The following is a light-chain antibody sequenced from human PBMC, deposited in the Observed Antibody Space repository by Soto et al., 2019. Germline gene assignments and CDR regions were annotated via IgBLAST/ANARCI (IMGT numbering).Light chain of an antibody. CDR3: RQYENLPWT. V-gene: IGKV3-15*01. Sequence: DRVLTNNKETLSVFPGEGATLSCRASEAVSTNLAWYQHKPGQAPRLLIYAASTRSTGVPARFSGSGSGTEFTLTISNLQSEDVATYYCRQYENLPWTFGQGTKGDIK. CDR2: AAS. J-gene: IGKJ1*01. CDR1: EAVSTN.